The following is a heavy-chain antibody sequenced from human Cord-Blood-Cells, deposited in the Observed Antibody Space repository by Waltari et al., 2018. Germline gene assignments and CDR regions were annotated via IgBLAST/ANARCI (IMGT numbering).Heavy chain of an antibody. CDR3: ARFETTYYYDSSGYPNKYYFDY. Sequence: VQLQESGPGLVKPSQTLSLTCTVSGGSISSGDYYWSWIRQPPGTGLEWIGYIYYSGSTYYNPSLKSRVTISVDTSKNQFSLKLSSVTAADTAVYYCARFETTYYYDSSGYPNKYYFDYWGQGTLVTVSS. J-gene: IGHJ4*02. V-gene: IGHV4-30-4*01. CDR2: IYYSGST. CDR1: GGSISSGDYY. D-gene: IGHD3-22*01.